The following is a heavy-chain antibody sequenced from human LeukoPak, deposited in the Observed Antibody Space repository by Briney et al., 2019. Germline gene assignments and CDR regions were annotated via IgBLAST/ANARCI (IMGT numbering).Heavy chain of an antibody. CDR1: GGSISNYY. J-gene: IGHJ4*02. V-gene: IGHV4-59*08. Sequence: SETLSLTCTVSGGSISNYYWSWIRQPPGKGLEWIGYIYYSGSTNYNPSLKSRVTISVDTSKNQFSLKLSSVTAADTAVYYCARHMGLGYSYGYPYFDYWGQGTLVTVSS. CDR2: IYYSGST. D-gene: IGHD5-18*01. CDR3: ARHMGLGYSYGYPYFDY.